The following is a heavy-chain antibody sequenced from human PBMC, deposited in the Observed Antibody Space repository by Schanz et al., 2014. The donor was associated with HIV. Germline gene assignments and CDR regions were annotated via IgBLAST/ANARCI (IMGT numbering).Heavy chain of an antibody. CDR3: ARDNHYSYGMDV. CDR2: IKLDGSEK. J-gene: IGHJ6*02. Sequence: VQLVESGGGVVQPGRSLRLSCAASGFTFKTYWMSWVRQAPGKGLEWLANIKLDGSEKYYVDSVKGRFTISRDNAKNSLYLQMNSLRAEDTAVYYCARDNHYSYGMDVWGQGTTVTVSS. V-gene: IGHV3-7*01. CDR1: GFTFKTYW.